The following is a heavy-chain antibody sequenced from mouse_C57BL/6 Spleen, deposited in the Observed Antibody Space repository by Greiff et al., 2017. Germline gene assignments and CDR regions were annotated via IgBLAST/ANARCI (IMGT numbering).Heavy chain of an antibody. CDR1: GYSFTDYN. CDR2: INPNYGTT. V-gene: IGHV1-39*01. Sequence: VHVKQSGPELVKPGASVKISCKASGYSFTDYNMNWVKQSNGKSLEWIGVINPNYGTTSYNQKFKGKATLTVDQSSSTAYMQLNSLTSEDSAVYYCARSGTGHYYAMDYWGQGTSVTVSS. D-gene: IGHD4-1*01. CDR3: ARSGTGHYYAMDY. J-gene: IGHJ4*01.